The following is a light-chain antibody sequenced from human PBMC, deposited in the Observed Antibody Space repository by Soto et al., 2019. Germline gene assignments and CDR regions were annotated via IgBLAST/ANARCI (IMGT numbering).Light chain of an antibody. CDR3: SSYAGRNNVV. CDR1: SSDVGLYNY. V-gene: IGLV2-14*01. CDR2: EVT. Sequence: QSALTQPGSVSGSPGQSITISCTGTSSDVGLYNYVSWYQQHPGKAPKVMIYEVTNRPSGVSTRFSGSKSGTTASLTVSGLQAEDEADYYCSSYAGRNNVVFGGGTKLTVL. J-gene: IGLJ2*01.